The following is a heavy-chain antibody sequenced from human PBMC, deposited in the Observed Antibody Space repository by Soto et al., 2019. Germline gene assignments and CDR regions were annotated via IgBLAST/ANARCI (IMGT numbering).Heavy chain of an antibody. D-gene: IGHD3-16*01. Sequence: QVQLVQSGAEVKKPGASVKVSCKASGYTFTRYDINWVRQATGQGLEWMGWMNPNSGNTGYAQRFQGRVTMTTNTSISTAYMELNSLRSEDTAVYYCARELTSRAVDYWGQGTRVTVSS. CDR3: ARELTSRAVDY. CDR2: MNPNSGNT. J-gene: IGHJ4*02. V-gene: IGHV1-8*01. CDR1: GYTFTRYD.